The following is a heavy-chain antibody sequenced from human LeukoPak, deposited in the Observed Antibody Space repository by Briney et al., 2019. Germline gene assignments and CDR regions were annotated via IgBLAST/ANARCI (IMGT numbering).Heavy chain of an antibody. Sequence: GGSLRLSCAACGFTFSGYAMSWVRQAPGKGMEWVSAISGSGGSTYYADSVKGRFTISRDNSKNTLYLQMNSLRAEDTAVYYCAKDRTMIVVVIIDYWGQGTLVTVSS. J-gene: IGHJ4*02. D-gene: IGHD3-22*01. V-gene: IGHV3-23*01. CDR1: GFTFSGYA. CDR3: AKDRTMIVVVIIDY. CDR2: ISGSGGST.